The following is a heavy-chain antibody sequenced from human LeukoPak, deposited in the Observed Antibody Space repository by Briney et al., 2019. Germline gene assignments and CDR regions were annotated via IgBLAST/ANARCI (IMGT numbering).Heavy chain of an antibody. CDR2: IWYDGSNK. D-gene: IGHD6-19*01. CDR1: GLTLSSNG. V-gene: IGHV3-33*01. CDR3: ARDLAFGSGWYPY. J-gene: IGHJ4*02. Sequence: QPGGSLRLSCAAEGLTLSSNGMGWGRQEGGEGREWGVVIWYDGSNKYYADSVKCRFTISRDNSKNTLYLQMNSLRAEDTAVYYCARDLAFGSGWYPYWGQGTLVTVSS.